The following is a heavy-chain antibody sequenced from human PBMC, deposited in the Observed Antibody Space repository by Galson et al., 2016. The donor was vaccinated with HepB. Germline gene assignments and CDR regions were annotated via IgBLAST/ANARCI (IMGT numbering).Heavy chain of an antibody. D-gene: IGHD2-2*01. CDR1: GFTFSSYI. CDR3: ARDFCSSPSCPENYYFDS. J-gene: IGHJ4*02. Sequence: SLRLSCAASGFTFSSYIMHWVRQAPGKGLEWVAVISSDGSKKYYADSVNGRFTMSRDNSKNTLNLQMSRLRPEDTGTYYCARDFCSSPSCPENYYFDSWGQGTLVTVSS. CDR2: ISSDGSKK. V-gene: IGHV3-30*04.